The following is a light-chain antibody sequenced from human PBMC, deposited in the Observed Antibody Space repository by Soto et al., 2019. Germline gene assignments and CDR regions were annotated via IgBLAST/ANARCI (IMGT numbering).Light chain of an antibody. Sequence: EIVLTQSPGTLSLSPGERATLSCRASQSVSSSYLAWYQQKPGQATRLLIYGASSRATGIPDRFSGSGSGTDFTLTISRLEPEDFAVYYCQQYGSSPLTFVGWTKVEIK. CDR2: GAS. CDR1: QSVSSSY. J-gene: IGKJ4*01. CDR3: QQYGSSPLT. V-gene: IGKV3-20*01.